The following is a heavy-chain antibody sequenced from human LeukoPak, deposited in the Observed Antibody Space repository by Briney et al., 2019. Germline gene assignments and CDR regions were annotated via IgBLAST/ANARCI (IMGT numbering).Heavy chain of an antibody. Sequence: PSETLSLTCAISGGSFSGYYWSWIRQPAGKGLEWIGRIYSSGSTNYNPSLKSRVTMSVDTSKNQFSLKLSSVTAADTAVYYCARGQYHLLYWYFDLWGRGTLVTVSS. CDR1: GGSFSGYY. V-gene: IGHV4-4*07. D-gene: IGHD2-2*01. CDR2: IYSSGST. J-gene: IGHJ2*01. CDR3: ARGQYHLLYWYFDL.